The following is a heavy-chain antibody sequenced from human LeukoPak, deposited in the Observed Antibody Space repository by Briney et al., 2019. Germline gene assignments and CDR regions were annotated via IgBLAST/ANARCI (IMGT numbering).Heavy chain of an antibody. CDR2: INPNSGGT. Sequence: ASVKVSCKASGYTFTGYYMHWVRQVPGQGLEWMGWINPNSGGTNYAQKFQGRVTFTADESTSTAYMELSSLRSEDTAVYYCATLPSSSWYKYFQNWGQGTLVTVSS. V-gene: IGHV1-2*02. CDR1: GYTFTGYY. J-gene: IGHJ1*01. CDR3: ATLPSSSWYKYFQN. D-gene: IGHD6-13*01.